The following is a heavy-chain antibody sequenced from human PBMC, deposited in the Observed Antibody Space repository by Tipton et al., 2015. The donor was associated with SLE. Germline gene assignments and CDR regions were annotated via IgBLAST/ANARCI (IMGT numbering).Heavy chain of an antibody. J-gene: IGHJ4*02. Sequence: SLRLSCAASGFTFSSYGMHWVRQAPGKGLEWVAFIRYDGSNKYYADSVKGRFTISRDNSKNTLYLQMNSLRAEDTAVYYCAKAYTSFGYFDYWGQGTLVTVSS. D-gene: IGHD3-16*01. CDR3: AKAYTSFGYFDY. V-gene: IGHV3-30*02. CDR1: GFTFSSYG. CDR2: IRYDGSNK.